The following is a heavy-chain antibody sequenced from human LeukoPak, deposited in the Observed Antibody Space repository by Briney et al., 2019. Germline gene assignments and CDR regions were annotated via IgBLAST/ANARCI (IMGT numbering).Heavy chain of an antibody. J-gene: IGHJ3*02. CDR1: GFTFSSYW. D-gene: IGHD3-16*01. V-gene: IGHV3-74*01. CDR2: INSDGSST. Sequence: GGSLRLSCVGSGFTFSSYWMHWVRQAPGKGLVWVSRINSDGSSTNYADSVKGRFAISRDNNKNSLFLQMNILRGEDMAVYYCARGSEGFGGSRNAFDIWGQGTMVTVSS. CDR3: ARGSEGFGGSRNAFDI.